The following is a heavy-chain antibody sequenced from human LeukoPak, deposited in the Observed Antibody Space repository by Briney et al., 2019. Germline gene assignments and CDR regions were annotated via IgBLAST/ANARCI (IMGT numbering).Heavy chain of an antibody. CDR2: ISSSSSYI. D-gene: IGHD3-22*01. CDR3: ARDFFSDSSGSNDAFDI. Sequence: GGSLRLSCEASGFIFNGYTMNWVRQAPGKGLEWVSSISSSSSYIYYADSVKGRFTISRDNAKNSLYLQMNSLRAEDTAVYYCARDFFSDSSGSNDAFDIWGQGTMVTVSS. J-gene: IGHJ3*02. V-gene: IGHV3-21*01. CDR1: GFIFNGYT.